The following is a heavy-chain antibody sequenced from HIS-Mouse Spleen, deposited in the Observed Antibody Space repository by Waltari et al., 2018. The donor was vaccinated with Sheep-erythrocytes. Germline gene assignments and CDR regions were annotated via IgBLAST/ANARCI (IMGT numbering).Heavy chain of an antibody. D-gene: IGHD6-6*01. Sequence: QVQLQQWGAGLLKPSETLSLTCAVYGGSFSGYYWSWLRQPPGKGLEWIGEINHSGSTNYNPPLKSRVTISVDTSKNQFSLKLSSVTAADTAVYYCARALSIAARPNWFDPWGQGTLVTVSS. J-gene: IGHJ5*02. CDR1: GGSFSGYY. CDR3: ARALSIAARPNWFDP. V-gene: IGHV4-34*01. CDR2: INHSGST.